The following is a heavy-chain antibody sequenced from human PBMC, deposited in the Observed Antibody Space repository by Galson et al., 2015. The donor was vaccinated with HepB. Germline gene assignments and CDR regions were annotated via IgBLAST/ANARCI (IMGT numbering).Heavy chain of an antibody. V-gene: IGHV3-7*03. D-gene: IGHD2-2*01. J-gene: IGHJ6*03. CDR1: GFTFSSYW. CDR3: ARVRLGIGYCSSTSCQPAYYYYYMDV. CDR2: IKQDGSEK. Sequence: SLRLSCAASGFTFSSYWMSWVRQAPGKGLEWVANIKQDGSEKYYVDSVKGRFTISRDNAKNSLYLQMNSLRAEDTAVYYCARVRLGIGYCSSTSCQPAYYYYYMDVWGKGTTVTVSS.